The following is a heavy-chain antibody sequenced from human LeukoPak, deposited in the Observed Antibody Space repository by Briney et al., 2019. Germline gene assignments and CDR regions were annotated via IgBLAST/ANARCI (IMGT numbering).Heavy chain of an antibody. CDR2: ISSDGSTI. V-gene: IGHV3-48*01. CDR3: ATYCSSTSCYTGAFDI. J-gene: IGHJ3*02. CDR1: GFSFSRYS. Sequence: GGSLRLSCTASGFSFSRYSMNWVRQAPGKGLEWISYISSDGSTIYYADSVKGRFTISRDNARNSLYLQMNSLRAEDTAVYYCATYCSSTSCYTGAFDIWGQGTMVTVSS. D-gene: IGHD2-2*02.